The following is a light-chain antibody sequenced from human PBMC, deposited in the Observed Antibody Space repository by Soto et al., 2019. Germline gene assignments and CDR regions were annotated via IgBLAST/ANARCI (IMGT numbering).Light chain of an antibody. Sequence: EIQMTQSPSSLSASVGDRVTINCGASQSISSDLAVDKQKPGKATKRLIYSASTLQSGVPSIFSCSGSGTDFTLTISSLQPEDCATYYFQQLNSYPRTFGQGTKVYIK. J-gene: IGKJ1*01. CDR3: QQLNSYPRT. CDR2: SAS. V-gene: IGKV1-9*01. CDR1: QSISSD.